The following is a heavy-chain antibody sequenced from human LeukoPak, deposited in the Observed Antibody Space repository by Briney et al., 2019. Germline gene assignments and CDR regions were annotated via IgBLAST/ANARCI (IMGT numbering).Heavy chain of an antibody. CDR3: ARDVRITMVRGVGTWFDP. V-gene: IGHV7-4-1*02. Sequence: ASVKVSCKASGYTFTSYGISWVRQAPGQGLEWMGWINTNTGNPTYAQGFTGRFVFSLDTSVSTAYLQISSLKAEDTAVYYCARDVRITMVRGVGTWFDPWGQETLVTVSS. CDR2: INTNTGNP. D-gene: IGHD3-10*01. CDR1: GYTFTSYG. J-gene: IGHJ5*02.